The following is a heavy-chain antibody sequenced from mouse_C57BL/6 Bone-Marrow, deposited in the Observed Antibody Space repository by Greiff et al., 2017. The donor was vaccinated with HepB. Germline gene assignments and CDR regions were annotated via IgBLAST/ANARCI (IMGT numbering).Heavy chain of an antibody. Sequence: EVQRVESGGGLVQPKGSLKLSCAASGFTFNTYAMHWVRQAPGKGLEWVARIRSKSSNYATYYADSVKDRFTISRDDSQSMLYLQMNNLKTEDTAMYYCVRENGSSYDYAMDYWGQGTSVTVSS. CDR2: IRSKSSNYAT. CDR3: VRENGSSYDYAMDY. J-gene: IGHJ4*01. CDR1: GFTFNTYA. V-gene: IGHV10-3*01. D-gene: IGHD1-1*01.